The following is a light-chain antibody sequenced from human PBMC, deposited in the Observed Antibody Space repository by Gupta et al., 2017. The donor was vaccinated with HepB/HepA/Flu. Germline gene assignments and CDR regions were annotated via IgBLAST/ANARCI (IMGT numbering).Light chain of an antibody. CDR2: KDT. Sequence: SYELTQPPSVSASPGQTARIACSGAGLPRQLAYWYQQKAGQAPVLVIYKDTERPSGIPERFSGSNSGTTATLTISGVKAEDEAYYYCQSSDTTGTVVFGGGTKLTVL. CDR1: GLPRQL. J-gene: IGLJ2*01. V-gene: IGLV3-25*03. CDR3: QSSDTTGTVV.